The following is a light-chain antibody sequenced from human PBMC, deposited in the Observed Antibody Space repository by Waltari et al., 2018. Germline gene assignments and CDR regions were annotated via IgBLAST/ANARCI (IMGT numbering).Light chain of an antibody. CDR3: QHYVRLPVT. Sequence: ELVLTQSPGTLSLSPGETATLPCRASQSVGRTLASYQQKPGQAPRLLIYAASTRATGIPDRFSGSGSGTDFRLTISRVEPEDFAVYYCQHYVRLPVTFGQGTTVELK. V-gene: IGKV3-20*01. J-gene: IGKJ1*01. CDR2: AAS. CDR1: QSVGRT.